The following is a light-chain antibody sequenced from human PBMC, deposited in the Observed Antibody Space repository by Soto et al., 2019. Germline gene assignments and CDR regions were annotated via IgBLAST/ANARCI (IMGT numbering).Light chain of an antibody. CDR2: EVT. CDR1: FSNVGGYDY. CDR3: SSLTSTSPVI. J-gene: IGLJ2*01. Sequence: QSVLTQPASVSGSPGQSITISCTGTFSNVGGYDYVSWYQQRPGEAPKLMIYEVTNRPSGVSNRFSGSKSGNTASLSISGLQAEDEADYYCSSLTSTSPVIFGGGTKLTVL. V-gene: IGLV2-14*01.